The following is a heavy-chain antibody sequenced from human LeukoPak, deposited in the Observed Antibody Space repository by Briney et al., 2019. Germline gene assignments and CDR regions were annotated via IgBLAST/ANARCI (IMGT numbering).Heavy chain of an antibody. J-gene: IGHJ4*02. CDR2: INHSGST. V-gene: IGHV4-34*01. D-gene: IGHD3-16*01. CDR3: AGTGGPTD. Sequence: SETLSLTCAVYGGSFSGYYWSWIRQPPGKGLEWIGEINHSGSTNYNPSLKSQVTISVDTSKNQFSLKLSSVTAADTAVYYCAGTGGPTDWGQGTLVTVSS. CDR1: GGSFSGYY.